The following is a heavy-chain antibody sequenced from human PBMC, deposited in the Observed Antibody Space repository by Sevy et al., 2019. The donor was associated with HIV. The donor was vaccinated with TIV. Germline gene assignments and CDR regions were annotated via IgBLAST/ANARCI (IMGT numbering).Heavy chain of an antibody. Sequence: GGSLRLSCAASGFTFSTYGMHWIRQAPGKGLEWVAVIWFDESKKYYGDSVKGRLTISRDNSKNTLYLQMNSLRAEDTAVYYCARDSTPGITLFDYWGQGSLVTVSS. CDR1: GFTFSTYG. CDR2: IWFDESKK. V-gene: IGHV3-33*01. J-gene: IGHJ4*02. CDR3: ARDSTPGITLFDY. D-gene: IGHD1-20*01.